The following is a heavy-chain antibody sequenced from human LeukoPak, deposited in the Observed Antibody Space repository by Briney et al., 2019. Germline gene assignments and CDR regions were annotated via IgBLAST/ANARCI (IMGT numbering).Heavy chain of an antibody. Sequence: GGSLRLSCAASGFTFSSYGMHWVRQAPGKGLEWVAFIRYDGSNKYYADSVKGRLTISRDNSKNTLYLQMNSLRAEDTAVYYCARENYYGSGSYYMDVWGKGTTVTISS. CDR3: ARENYYGSGSYYMDV. CDR2: IRYDGSNK. V-gene: IGHV3-30*02. D-gene: IGHD3-10*01. J-gene: IGHJ6*03. CDR1: GFTFSSYG.